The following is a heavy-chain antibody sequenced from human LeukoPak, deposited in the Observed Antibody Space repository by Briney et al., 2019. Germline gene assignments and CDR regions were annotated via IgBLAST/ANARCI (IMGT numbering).Heavy chain of an antibody. D-gene: IGHD1-26*01. V-gene: IGHV3-11*04. CDR2: ISSSGTTI. CDR1: GFTFSDYY. J-gene: IGHJ3*01. Sequence: GGSLRLSCAASGFTFSDYYMSWIRQAPGKGLEWVSYISSSGTTIYYADSVNGRFTISRDNSKNTLYLQMNSLRAEDTAVFYCARDGVGTAFDLWGQGTMVTVSS. CDR3: ARDGVGTAFDL.